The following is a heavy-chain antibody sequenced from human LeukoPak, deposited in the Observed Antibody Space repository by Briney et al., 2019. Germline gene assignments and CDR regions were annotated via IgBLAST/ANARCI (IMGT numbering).Heavy chain of an antibody. V-gene: IGHV3-21*01. Sequence: GGSLRLSCAASGFTFSTYNMNWVRQAPGKGLEWVSSISSNSKYIYYADSVKGRFTISRDNAKNSLYLQMNTLRAEDTAVYYCARDGSIAVKNWFDPWGQGTLVTVSS. J-gene: IGHJ5*02. CDR3: ARDGSIAVKNWFDP. CDR2: ISSNSKYI. D-gene: IGHD6-19*01. CDR1: GFTFSTYN.